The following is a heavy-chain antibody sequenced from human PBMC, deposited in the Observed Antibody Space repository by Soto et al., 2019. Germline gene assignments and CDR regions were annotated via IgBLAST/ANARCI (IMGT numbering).Heavy chain of an antibody. D-gene: IGHD3-22*01. CDR1: GLTVSRNY. Sequence: EQLVESGGGLIQPGGSLRISCAFSGLTVSRNYMSWVRQAPGKGLDWVSVLYSGGSSSYAASVKGRFTISRDSSKNILFLQMNSLRPEDTVIYYRAHSSGHHYYFDSWGQGTLVTASS. CDR3: AHSSGHHYYFDS. J-gene: IGHJ4*02. CDR2: LYSGGSS. V-gene: IGHV3-53*01.